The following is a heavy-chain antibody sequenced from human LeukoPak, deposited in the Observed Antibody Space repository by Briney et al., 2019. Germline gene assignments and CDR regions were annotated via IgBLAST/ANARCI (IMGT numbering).Heavy chain of an antibody. V-gene: IGHV3-23*01. Sequence: GGSLRLSCAVSGITLSNYGMSWVRQAPGKGLEWVAGISGRGGSTNYADSVKGRFTIPRDNRKNTLYLQMNSLRAEDTAVYFCAIRGVVIRVDSWGQGALVTVSS. D-gene: IGHD3-10*01. CDR1: GITLSNYG. CDR3: AIRGVVIRVDS. CDR2: ISGRGGST. J-gene: IGHJ4*02.